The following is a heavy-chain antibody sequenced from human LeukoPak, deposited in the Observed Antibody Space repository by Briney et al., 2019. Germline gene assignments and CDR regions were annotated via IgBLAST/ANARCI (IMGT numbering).Heavy chain of an antibody. CDR2: ISGSGDNT. CDR1: GFTFSSYA. CDR3: AKGSYYDSSGSFYFDY. J-gene: IGHJ4*02. V-gene: IGHV3-23*01. Sequence: GGSLRLSCAASGFTFSSYAMSWVRQAPGKGLEWVSGISGSGDNTYYADSVKGRFTISRNNSKNTLYVQVNSLGTEDTAAYYCAKGSYYDSSGSFYFDYWGQGTLVTVSS. D-gene: IGHD3-22*01.